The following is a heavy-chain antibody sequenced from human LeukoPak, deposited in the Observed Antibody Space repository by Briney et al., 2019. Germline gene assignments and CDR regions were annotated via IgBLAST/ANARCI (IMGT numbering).Heavy chain of an antibody. V-gene: IGHV4-59*07. CDR2: IYYSGTT. Sequence: SDTLSLTCTVSGGSISSYYWSWIRQPPGKGLEWIGYIYYSGTTKYNPSLRSRVTISVDTSKNQFSLKLNSVTAADTAVYYCARGFYSPHYWGQGTLVSVSS. CDR1: GGSISSYY. CDR3: ARGFYSPHY. J-gene: IGHJ4*02. D-gene: IGHD4-11*01.